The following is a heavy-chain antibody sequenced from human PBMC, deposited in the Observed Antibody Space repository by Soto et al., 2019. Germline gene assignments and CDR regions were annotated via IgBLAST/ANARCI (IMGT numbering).Heavy chain of an antibody. V-gene: IGHV1-3*01. Sequence: ASVKVSCKASGYTFTSYGIHWVRQAPGQRLEWMGWINAANGDTKYSPKFQGRVTITRDTSASTAYMELSSLRSEDTAVYYCVRRHVSATGIDWFDPLGQGTLVTVSS. CDR1: GYTFTSYG. CDR3: VRRHVSATGIDWFDP. J-gene: IGHJ5*02. D-gene: IGHD6-13*01. CDR2: INAANGDT.